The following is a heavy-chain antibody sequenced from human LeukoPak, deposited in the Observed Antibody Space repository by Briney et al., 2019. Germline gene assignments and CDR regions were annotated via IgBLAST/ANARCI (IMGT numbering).Heavy chain of an antibody. CDR2: IKSKTDGGTT. J-gene: IGHJ4*02. CDR3: TTELRWELLIDY. V-gene: IGHV3-15*01. CDR1: GFTFSNAW. D-gene: IGHD1-26*01. Sequence: GGSRRLSCAASGFTFSNAWMSWVRQAPGKGLEWVGRIKSKTDGGTTDYAAPVKGRFTISRDDSKNTLYLQMNSLKTEDTAVYYCTTELRWELLIDYWGQGTLATVSS.